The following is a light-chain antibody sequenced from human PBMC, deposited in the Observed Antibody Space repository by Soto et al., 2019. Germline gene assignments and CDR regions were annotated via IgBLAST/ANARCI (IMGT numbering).Light chain of an antibody. CDR3: SSYTSSRV. V-gene: IGLV2-14*01. CDR1: SSDVGGYNY. Sequence: QSVLTQPASVSGSPGQSITISCTGTSSDVGGYNYVSWYQQHPGKAPKLMIYDVSNRPSGVSNRFSGSKSGNTASLTISGRQAEDEADYYCSSYTSSRVFGGGTKLTVL. J-gene: IGLJ2*01. CDR2: DVS.